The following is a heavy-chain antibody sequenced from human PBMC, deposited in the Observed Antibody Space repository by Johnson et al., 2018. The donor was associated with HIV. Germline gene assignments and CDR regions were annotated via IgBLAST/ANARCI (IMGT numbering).Heavy chain of an antibody. CDR3: ARAVSIAAEEDI. J-gene: IGHJ3*02. CDR1: GFTFSSYG. D-gene: IGHD6-6*01. V-gene: IGHV3-33*01. CDR2: IWYDGSNK. Sequence: VQLVESGGGVVQPGRSLRLSCAASGFTFSSYGMHWVRQAPGKGLEWVAVIWYDGSNKYYADSVKGRFTISRDNSKSTLYPQMNSLRDGDTAVYYCARAVSIAAEEDIWGQGTMVTVSS.